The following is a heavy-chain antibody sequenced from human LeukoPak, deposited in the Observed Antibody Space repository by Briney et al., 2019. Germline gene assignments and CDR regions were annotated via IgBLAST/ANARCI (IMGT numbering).Heavy chain of an antibody. CDR3: AKWPEGAMDYFDY. CDR2: ISDDGTRT. Sequence: PGGSLRLSCAASGFSFSSYAMTWARQAPVKGLEWVSAISDDGTRTYYADSVKGRFTISRDNSKNTLYLEMSSLRVEDTAIYYCAKWPEGAMDYFDYWGQGTLVTVSS. V-gene: IGHV3-23*01. D-gene: IGHD3-16*01. CDR1: GFSFSSYA. J-gene: IGHJ4*02.